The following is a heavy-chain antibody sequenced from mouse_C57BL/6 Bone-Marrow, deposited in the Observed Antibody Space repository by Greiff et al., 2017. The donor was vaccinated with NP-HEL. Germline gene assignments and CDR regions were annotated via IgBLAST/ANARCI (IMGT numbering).Heavy chain of an antibody. CDR2: INSDGGST. D-gene: IGHD4-1*01. CDR1: EYEFPSHD. V-gene: IGHV5-2*01. Sequence: EVKLMESGGGLVQPGESLKLSCESNEYEFPSHDMSWVRKTPETRLELVAAINSDGGSTYYPDTMERRFIISRDNTKKTLYLQMSSLRSEDTALYYCARIDWDVGFAYWGQGTLVTVSA. CDR3: ARIDWDVGFAY. J-gene: IGHJ3*01.